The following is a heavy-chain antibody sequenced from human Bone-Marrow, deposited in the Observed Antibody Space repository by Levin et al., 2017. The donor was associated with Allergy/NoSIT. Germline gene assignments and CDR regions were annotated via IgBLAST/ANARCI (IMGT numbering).Heavy chain of an antibody. V-gene: IGHV3-48*01. CDR3: ARLWNGHVKCFDN. J-gene: IGHJ4*02. Sequence: GGSLRLSCAASGFSLSTYTMTWVRLTPGKGLEWLSHISSGTSTVFQADSVKGRFTMSRDNAKNTVYLQMNSLRAEDTGLYYCARLWNGHVKCFDNWGQGTLVTVSS. CDR1: GFSLSTYT. CDR2: ISSGTSTV. D-gene: IGHD1-1*01.